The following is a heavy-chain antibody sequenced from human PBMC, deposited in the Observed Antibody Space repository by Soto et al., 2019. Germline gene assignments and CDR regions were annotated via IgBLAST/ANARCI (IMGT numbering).Heavy chain of an antibody. CDR3: AKNSMGDFYGMDV. D-gene: IGHD1-26*01. CDR2: ISDEGSNE. Sequence: PGGSLRLSCAASGFTFSSFGMHWVRQAPGKGLEWVAVISDEGSNEYYGDSVKGRFTISRDSSKNTLYVQMNNLRAEDTAVYYCAKNSMGDFYGMDVWGQGTTVTVSS. J-gene: IGHJ6*02. CDR1: GFTFSSFG. V-gene: IGHV3-30*18.